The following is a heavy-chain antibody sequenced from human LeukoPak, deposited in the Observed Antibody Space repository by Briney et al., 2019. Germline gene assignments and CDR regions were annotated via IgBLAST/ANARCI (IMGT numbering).Heavy chain of an antibody. J-gene: IGHJ3*02. D-gene: IGHD2-8*01. CDR2: IYYSGTT. Sequence: PSETLSLTCTVSGGSISSYYWSWIRQPPGKGLEWIGDIYYSGTTNYNPSLKSRVTISVDTSRNQFSLKLSSVTAADTAVYYCARIMGRDAFDIWGQGTMVTVS. V-gene: IGHV4-59*08. CDR1: GGSISSYY. CDR3: ARIMGRDAFDI.